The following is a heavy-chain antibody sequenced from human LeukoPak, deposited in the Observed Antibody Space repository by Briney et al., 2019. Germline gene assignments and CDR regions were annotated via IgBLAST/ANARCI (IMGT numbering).Heavy chain of an antibody. Sequence: SETLSLTCTVSGGYIGSYYWSWIRQPAGKGLEWIGRIYTSENTDYNPSLKSRVTMSVDMSTSQFSLRLTSVTAADTAVYYCAREGDYGDYSKSFYYMDVWGKGTTVTVSS. CDR2: IYTSENT. CDR3: AREGDYGDYSKSFYYMDV. J-gene: IGHJ6*03. CDR1: GGYIGSYY. V-gene: IGHV4-4*07. D-gene: IGHD4-17*01.